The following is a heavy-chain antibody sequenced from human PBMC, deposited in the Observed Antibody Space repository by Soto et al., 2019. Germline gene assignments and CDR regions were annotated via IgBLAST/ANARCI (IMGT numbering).Heavy chain of an antibody. J-gene: IGHJ4*02. D-gene: IGHD5-12*01. CDR1: GGSISSDDYY. CDR2: IFYSGNT. Sequence: QVQLQESGPGLVKPSQTLSLTCTVSGGSISSDDYYWSWIRQTPGRVLEWIGFIFYSGNTFYNPSLNTRAFISVDTSKNQFSLKLTSVTATDTAGYYCVREGPKLAPRGYIMAAGHFDSWGQGALDTVSS. V-gene: IGHV4-30-4*01. CDR3: VREGPKLAPRGYIMAAGHFDS.